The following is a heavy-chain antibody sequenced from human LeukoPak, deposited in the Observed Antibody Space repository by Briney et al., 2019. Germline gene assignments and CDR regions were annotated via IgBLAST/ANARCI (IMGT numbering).Heavy chain of an antibody. J-gene: IGHJ4*02. CDR3: AKGGGSGYHDSSAYCLDY. CDR1: GFTFTSYS. D-gene: IGHD3-22*01. V-gene: IGHV3-30*18. CDR2: ISYDDTKK. Sequence: QPGGSLRLSCAASGFTFTSYSMNWVRQAPGKGLEWVAIISYDDTKKFYGDSVKGRFAISRDNSKNTLFLQLNSLRVEDTAVYYRAKGGGSGYHDSSAYCLDYWGQGTLVTVSS.